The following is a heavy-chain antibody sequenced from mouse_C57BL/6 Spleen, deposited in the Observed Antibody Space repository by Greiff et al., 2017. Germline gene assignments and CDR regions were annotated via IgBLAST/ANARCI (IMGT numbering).Heavy chain of an antibody. CDR2: ISYDGSN. CDR1: GYSITSGYY. V-gene: IGHV3-6*01. Sequence: EVQLQESGPGLVKPSQSLSLTCSVTGYSITSGYYWNWLRQFPGNKLEWMGYISYDGSNNYNPSLKNRISITRDTSKNQFFLKLNSVTTEDTATYYCAREEDYWGQGTTLTVSS. J-gene: IGHJ2*01. CDR3: AREEDY.